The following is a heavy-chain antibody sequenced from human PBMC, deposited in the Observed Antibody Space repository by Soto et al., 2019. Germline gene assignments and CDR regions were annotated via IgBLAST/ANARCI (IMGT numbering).Heavy chain of an antibody. CDR3: AREQWLAPPYYYYYGMDV. J-gene: IGHJ6*02. V-gene: IGHV4-61*01. Sequence: QVQLKESGPGLVKPSETLSLTCTVSGGSVSSGSYYWTWIRQPPGKGLEWIGNINYRGSTNYSPSLKSRVTISEDMSKNQFSLRLSSVTAADTAVYYCAREQWLAPPYYYYYGMDVWGQGTTVTVSS. CDR2: INYRGST. D-gene: IGHD6-19*01. CDR1: GGSVSSGSYY.